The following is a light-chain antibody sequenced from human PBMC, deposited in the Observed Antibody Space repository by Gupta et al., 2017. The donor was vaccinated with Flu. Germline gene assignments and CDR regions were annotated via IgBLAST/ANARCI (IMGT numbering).Light chain of an antibody. CDR1: QSLVYSDGNTY. Sequence: VVMILSPLSLPVTLGQPASISCRSSQSLVYSDGNTYLHWFQQRPGQSPRRLIYQVSHRESGVPDRFSGSGSGTDFILKISRVEAEDVGVYYCMQGSRWPWAFGQGTKVEIK. V-gene: IGKV2-30*01. CDR3: MQGSRWPWA. J-gene: IGKJ1*01. CDR2: QVS.